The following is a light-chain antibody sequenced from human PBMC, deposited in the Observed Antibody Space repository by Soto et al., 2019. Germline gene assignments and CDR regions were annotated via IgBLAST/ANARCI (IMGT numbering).Light chain of an antibody. CDR2: LEGSGSY. CDR3: ETWDSNIRV. J-gene: IGLJ3*02. Sequence: QLVLTQSSSASASLGSSVDLTCTLSSGHSSYIIAWHQQQPGKAPRFLMKLEGSGSYNKGSGVPDRFSGYSSGADRYLTISNLQSEDEADYYCETWDSNIRVFGGGTKLTVL. V-gene: IGLV4-60*03. CDR1: SGHSSYI.